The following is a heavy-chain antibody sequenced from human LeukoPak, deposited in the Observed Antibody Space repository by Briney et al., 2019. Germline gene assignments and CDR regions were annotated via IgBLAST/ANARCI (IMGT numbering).Heavy chain of an antibody. CDR1: GGSISSSSYY. V-gene: IGHV4-39*07. CDR3: ARGGVVLTRFVFDY. CDR2: IYYSGSA. D-gene: IGHD2-15*01. J-gene: IGHJ4*02. Sequence: PSETLSLTCTVSGGSISSSSYYWGWIRQPPGKGLEWIGSIYYSGSASYYPSLKSRVTISVDTSKNQFSLKLRSVTAADTAVYYCARGGVVLTRFVFDYWGQGTLVTVSS.